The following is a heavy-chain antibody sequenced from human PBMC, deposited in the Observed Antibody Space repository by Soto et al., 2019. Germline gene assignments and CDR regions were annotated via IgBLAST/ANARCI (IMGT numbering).Heavy chain of an antibody. CDR2: ISSSSITI. CDR3: ARGYYDFWSGYYLVSYMDV. D-gene: IGHD3-3*01. CDR1: GFTFSSYS. J-gene: IGHJ6*03. V-gene: IGHV3-48*01. Sequence: GGSLRLSCAASGFTFSSYSMNWVRQAPGKGLEWVSYISSSSITIYYADSVKGRFTISRDNAKNSLYLQMNSLRAEDTAVYYCARGYYDFWSGYYLVSYMDVWGKGTTVTVSS.